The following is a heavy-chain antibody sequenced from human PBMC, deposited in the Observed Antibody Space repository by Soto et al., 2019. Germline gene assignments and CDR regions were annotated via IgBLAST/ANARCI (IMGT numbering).Heavy chain of an antibody. CDR2: ISGSGDST. J-gene: IGHJ4*02. Sequence: EVQLLESGGGLVQPGGSLRLSCAASGFTFSSYAMSWVRQAPGKGLEWVSAISGSGDSTYYADSVKGRFTISRDNSKNQLYLQMNSVRAEDTAVYYCAEDMMDILTGYHPGAFDSWGQGTPVTVSS. D-gene: IGHD3-9*01. V-gene: IGHV3-23*01. CDR1: GFTFSSYA. CDR3: AEDMMDILTGYHPGAFDS.